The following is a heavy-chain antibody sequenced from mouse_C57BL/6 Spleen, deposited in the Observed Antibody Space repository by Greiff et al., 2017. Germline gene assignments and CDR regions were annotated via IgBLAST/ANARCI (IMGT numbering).Heavy chain of an antibody. D-gene: IGHD1-1*01. CDR2: IDPNSGGT. CDR3: ASITTVVATDVDY. J-gene: IGHJ2*01. Sequence: VQLQQPGAELVKPGASVKLSCKASGYTFTSYWMHWVKQRPGRGLEWIGRIDPNSGGTKYNEKFKSKATLTVDKPSSTAYMQLSSLTSEDSAVYDCASITTVVATDVDYWGQGTTLTVSS. V-gene: IGHV1-72*01. CDR1: GYTFTSYW.